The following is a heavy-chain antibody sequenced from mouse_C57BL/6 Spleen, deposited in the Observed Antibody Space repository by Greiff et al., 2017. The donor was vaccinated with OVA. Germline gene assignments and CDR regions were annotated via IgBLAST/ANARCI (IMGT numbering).Heavy chain of an antibody. D-gene: IGHD2-5*01. CDR3: AREGYSNEYYFDY. CDR1: GFTFSSYA. CDR2: ISDGGSYT. V-gene: IGHV5-4*01. J-gene: IGHJ2*01. Sequence: EVKVVESGGGLVKPGGSLKLSCAASGFTFSSYAMSWVRQTPEKRLEWVATISDGGSYTYYPDNVKGRFTISRDNAKNNLYLQMSHLKSEDTAMYYCAREGYSNEYYFDYWGQGTTLTVSS.